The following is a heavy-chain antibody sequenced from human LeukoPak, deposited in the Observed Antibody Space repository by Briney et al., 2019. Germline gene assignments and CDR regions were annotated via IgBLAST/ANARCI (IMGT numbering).Heavy chain of an antibody. CDR2: IFPADSDT. J-gene: IGHJ4*02. CDR3: ATRSSGYQYYFDY. D-gene: IGHD3-22*01. V-gene: IGHV5-51*01. Sequence: GESLQISCRASGYSFTTYWIGWVRQMPGKGLEWMGVIFPADSDTRYSPSFQGQVTISADKSISTAYLQWSSLKASDTAMYYCATRSSGYQYYFDYWGQGTLVTVSS. CDR1: GYSFTTYW.